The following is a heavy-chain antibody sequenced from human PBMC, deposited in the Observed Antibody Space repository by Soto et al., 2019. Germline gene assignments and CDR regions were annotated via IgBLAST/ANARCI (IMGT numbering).Heavy chain of an antibody. Sequence: VQLVQSGAEVKKPGESLKISCKGSGYSFTSYGISWVRQAPGQGLEWMGWISAYNGNTNYAQKLQGRVTMTTDTSTSTAYMELRSLRSDDTAVYYCARVRATVTTNYYYYYGMDVWGQGTTVTVSS. CDR3: ARVRATVTTNYYYYYGMDV. J-gene: IGHJ6*02. D-gene: IGHD4-17*01. CDR1: GYSFTSYG. CDR2: ISAYNGNT. V-gene: IGHV1-18*01.